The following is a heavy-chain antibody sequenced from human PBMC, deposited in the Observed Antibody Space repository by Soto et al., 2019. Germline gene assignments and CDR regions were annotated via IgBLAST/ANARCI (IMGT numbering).Heavy chain of an antibody. CDR2: IVVGSGNT. V-gene: IGHV1-58*02. CDR1: GFTFTSSA. Sequence: ASVKVSCKASGFTFTSSAMQWVRQARGQRLEWIGWIVVGSGNTNYAQKFQERVTITRDMSTSTAYMELSSLRSEDTAVYYCARERTGPNYFDYWGQGTLVTVSS. CDR3: ARERTGPNYFDY. D-gene: IGHD1-7*01. J-gene: IGHJ4*02.